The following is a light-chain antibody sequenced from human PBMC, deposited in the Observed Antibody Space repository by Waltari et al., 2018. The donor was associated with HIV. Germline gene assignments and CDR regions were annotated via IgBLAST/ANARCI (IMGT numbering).Light chain of an antibody. CDR2: GNP. V-gene: IGLV1-40*01. J-gene: IGLJ3*02. Sequence: QSVLTQPPSVSGAPGRTVTISCTGGSSNTGAAYAFNWYRQLPGVASNVLILGNPNRPAGVPDRFSGSKSGTSASLAITGLQAEDEADYFCQSYDSSLSDWVFGGGTKLTVL. CDR3: QSYDSSLSDWV. CDR1: SSNTGAAYA.